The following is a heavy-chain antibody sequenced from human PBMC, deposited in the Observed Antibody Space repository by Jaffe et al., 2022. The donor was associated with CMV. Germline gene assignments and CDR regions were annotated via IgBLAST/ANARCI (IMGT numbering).Heavy chain of an antibody. Sequence: EVQLVESGGGLVQPGGSLRLSCAASGFTFSSYEMNWVRQAPGKGLEWVSYISSSGSTIYYADSVKGRFTISRDNAKNSLYLQMNSLRAEDTAVYYCARVNKVYYYYYMDVWGKGTTVTVSS. CDR3: ARVNKVYYYYYMDV. J-gene: IGHJ6*03. CDR2: ISSSGSTI. CDR1: GFTFSSYE. V-gene: IGHV3-48*03.